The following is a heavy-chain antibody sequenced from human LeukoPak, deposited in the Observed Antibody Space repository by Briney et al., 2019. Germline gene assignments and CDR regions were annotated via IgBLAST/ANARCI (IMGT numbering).Heavy chain of an antibody. CDR3: AGGLGFLIES. J-gene: IGHJ4*02. CDR1: GFTFSSYW. CDR2: INSDGSST. V-gene: IGHV3-74*01. Sequence: GGSLRLSCAASGFTFSSYWMHWVRQAPGKGLVWVSRINSDGSSTSYADSVKGRFTISRDNAKNSLFLQLNSLRVGDTAVYFCAGGLGFLIESWGQGTLVTVSS. D-gene: IGHD3-3*01.